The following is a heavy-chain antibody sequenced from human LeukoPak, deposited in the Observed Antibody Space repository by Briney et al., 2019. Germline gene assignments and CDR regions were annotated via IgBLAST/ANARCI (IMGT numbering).Heavy chain of an antibody. CDR1: GDSISNYY. CDR2: IYTSGST. CDR3: ARATPDCSSTSCHYYYYYYGMDV. J-gene: IGHJ6*02. D-gene: IGHD2-2*01. V-gene: IGHV4-4*07. Sequence: SETLSLTCTVSGDSISNYYWSWIRQPAGKGLEWIGRIYTSGSTNYNPSLKSRVTMSVDTSKNQFSLKLSSVTAADTAVYYCARATPDCSSTSCHYYYYYYGMDVWGQGTTVTVSS.